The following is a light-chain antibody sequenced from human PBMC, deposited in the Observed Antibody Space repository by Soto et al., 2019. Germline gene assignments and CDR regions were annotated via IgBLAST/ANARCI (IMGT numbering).Light chain of an antibody. CDR1: KLGDKY. Sequence: SYELTQPPSVSVSPGQTATITCSGDKLGDKYACWYQQKPGQSPVLVMYQDSMRPSGIPERFSGSNSGNTATLTISGTQAMDEADYYCQAWDSSTYVFGTGTKVTVL. V-gene: IGLV3-1*01. CDR3: QAWDSSTYV. J-gene: IGLJ1*01. CDR2: QDS.